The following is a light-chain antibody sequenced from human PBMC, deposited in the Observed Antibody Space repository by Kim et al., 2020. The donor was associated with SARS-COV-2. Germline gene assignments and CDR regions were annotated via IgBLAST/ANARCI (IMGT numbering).Light chain of an antibody. CDR1: QSISSW. CDR3: QQYDTYSYT. CDR2: KAS. Sequence: SASVGDRVTITCRASQSISSWLAWYQQTPGKAPKLLIYKASILESGVPSRFSGSASGTELTLTISSLQPDDFATYYCQQYDTYSYTFGQGTKLEI. V-gene: IGKV1-5*03. J-gene: IGKJ2*01.